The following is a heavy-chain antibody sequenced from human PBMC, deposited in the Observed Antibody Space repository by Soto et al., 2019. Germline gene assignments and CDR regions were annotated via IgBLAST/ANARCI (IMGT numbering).Heavy chain of an antibody. J-gene: IGHJ4*02. Sequence: SETLSLTCTVSGGSISDYYWNWIRQPPGKGLEWIGSIFYTGTTNYNPSLSSRVIISLDTSKNQFSLKLTSVTAADTAVYYCARKNYLDYSGQGSLVTVSS. CDR1: GGSISDYY. V-gene: IGHV4-59*01. CDR3: ARKNYLDY. CDR2: IFYTGTT.